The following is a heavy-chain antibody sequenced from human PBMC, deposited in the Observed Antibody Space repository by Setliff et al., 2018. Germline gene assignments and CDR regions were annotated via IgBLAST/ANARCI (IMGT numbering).Heavy chain of an antibody. CDR2: INPHASEK. Sequence: GGSLRLSCTASGFSYSNCWVSWVRQAPGKGLEWLASINPHASEKYYADSVKGRFTISRDNAKNSLYLQVNSLRPEDMALYYCAASASGTGCFDFWGRGTLVTVSS. J-gene: IGHJ4*02. CDR3: AASASGTGCFDF. CDR1: GFSYSNCW. V-gene: IGHV3-7*03.